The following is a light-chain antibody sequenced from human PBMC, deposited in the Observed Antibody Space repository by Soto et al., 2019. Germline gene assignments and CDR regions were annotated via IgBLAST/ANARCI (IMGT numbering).Light chain of an antibody. J-gene: IGKJ1*01. CDR1: QSVSSN. CDR3: QQYNNWPWT. Sequence: EIVMTQSPATLSVSPGERATLSCRASQSVSSNVAWYQQKPGQAPRLLIYDASTRATGIPARVSGSGSGTEFTLTISSLQSEDFAVYHCQQYNNWPWTFGQGTKVEIK. CDR2: DAS. V-gene: IGKV3-15*01.